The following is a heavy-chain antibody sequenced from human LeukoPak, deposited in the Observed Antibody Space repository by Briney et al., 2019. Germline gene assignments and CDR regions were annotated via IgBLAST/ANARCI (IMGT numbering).Heavy chain of an antibody. D-gene: IGHD2-21*02. V-gene: IGHV3-48*04. CDR3: ARDGGDRLY. J-gene: IGHJ4*02. CDR1: GFIFSHFS. CDR2: ISSSSVTT. Sequence: GGSLRLSCAASGFIFSHFSMNWVRQAPGEGLEWLSYISSSSVTTYYTDSVKGRFTISRDNAKNSLYLQMNSLRAEDTAVYYCARDGGDRLYWGQGTLVTVSS.